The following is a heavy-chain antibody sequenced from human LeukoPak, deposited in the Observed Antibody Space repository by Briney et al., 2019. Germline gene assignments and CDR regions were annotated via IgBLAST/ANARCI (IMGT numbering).Heavy chain of an antibody. CDR2: IYSGGST. V-gene: IGHV3-66*02. Sequence: GGSPRLSCAASGFTVSSNYMSWVRQAPGKGLEWVSVIYSGGSTYYADSVKGRFTISRDNSKNTLYLQMNSLRAEDTAVYYCARNGITIFGVVSNNWFDPWGQGTLVTVSS. CDR1: GFTVSSNY. D-gene: IGHD3-3*01. J-gene: IGHJ5*02. CDR3: ARNGITIFGVVSNNWFDP.